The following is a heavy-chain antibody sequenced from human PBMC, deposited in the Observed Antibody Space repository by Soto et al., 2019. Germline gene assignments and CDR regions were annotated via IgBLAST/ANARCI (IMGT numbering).Heavy chain of an antibody. D-gene: IGHD3-9*01. V-gene: IGHV4-59*01. CDR3: AVGTGYYRRGGYFAY. CDR2: IYYSGST. J-gene: IGHJ4*02. CDR1: GGSISSYY. Sequence: SETLSLTCTVSGGSISSYYWSWIRQPPGKGLEWIGYIYYSGSTNYNPSLKSRVTISVDTSKNQFSLKLSSVTAADTAVYYCAVGTGYYRRGGYFAYRGQGTLVTVSS.